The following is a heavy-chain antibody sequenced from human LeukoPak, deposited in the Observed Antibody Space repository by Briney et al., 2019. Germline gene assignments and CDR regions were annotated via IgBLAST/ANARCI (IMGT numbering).Heavy chain of an antibody. CDR2: ISYDGSNK. CDR3: ARFRISGGMDV. J-gene: IGHJ6*02. D-gene: IGHD3-10*01. Sequence: GGSLRLSCAASGFTFSSYAMHWVRQAPGKGLEWVAVISYDGSNKYYADSVKGRFTISRDNSKNTLYLQMNSLRAEDTAVYYCARFRISGGMDVWGQGTMVTVSS. CDR1: GFTFSSYA. V-gene: IGHV3-30-3*01.